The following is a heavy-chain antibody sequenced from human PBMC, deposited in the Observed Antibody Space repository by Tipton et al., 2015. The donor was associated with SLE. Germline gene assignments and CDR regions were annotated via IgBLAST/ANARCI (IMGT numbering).Heavy chain of an antibody. V-gene: IGHV1-2*02. J-gene: IGHJ5*01. Sequence: QLVQSGAEVKKPGASVKVSCEASGYTFSVYFIHWVRQTPGQGLEWMGWGYPTNVDTRYAEKFQGRVTMTRDTPVNTGYLELNRLRSEDSTTYCCVRENNSYGSWG. CDR2: GYPTNVDT. D-gene: IGHD1-20*01. CDR3: VRENNSYGS. CDR1: GYTFSVYF.